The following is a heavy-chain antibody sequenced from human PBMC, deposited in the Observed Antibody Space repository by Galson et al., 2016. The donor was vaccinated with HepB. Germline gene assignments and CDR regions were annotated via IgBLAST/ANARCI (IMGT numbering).Heavy chain of an antibody. CDR3: ATHPGGGGS. CDR1: GFTVSNNY. D-gene: IGHD3-16*01. V-gene: IGHV3-66*02. J-gene: IGHJ4*02. Sequence: SLRLSCAASGFTVSNNYMSWVRQAPGKGLEWVSVIYSGGNRFYADSVKGRFTISRDKSKNTPYLEMNSLRVEDTAVYYRATHPGGGGSWGQGTLVTVSS. CDR2: IYSGGNR.